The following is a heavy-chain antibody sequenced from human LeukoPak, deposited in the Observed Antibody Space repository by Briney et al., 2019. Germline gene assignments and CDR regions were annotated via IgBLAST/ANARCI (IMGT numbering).Heavy chain of an antibody. Sequence: SETLSLTCTVSGGSISSSSYYWSWIRQPAGKGLEWIGRMHPSGSSNYNPSLKSRLTVSLDTSRNLFSLKLTSVTAADTAMYYCARDGGSGWYDYWGQGTLVTVSS. V-gene: IGHV4-61*02. CDR3: ARDGGSGWYDY. CDR2: MHPSGSS. CDR1: GGSISSSSYY. J-gene: IGHJ4*02. D-gene: IGHD6-19*01.